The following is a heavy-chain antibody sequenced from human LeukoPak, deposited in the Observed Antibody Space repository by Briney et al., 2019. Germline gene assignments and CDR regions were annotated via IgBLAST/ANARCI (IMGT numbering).Heavy chain of an antibody. J-gene: IGHJ6*03. CDR3: ARDSGIFSPYYMDV. CDR2: ISGDSSDI. V-gene: IGHV3-21*01. CDR1: GFSFSSYS. D-gene: IGHD1-26*01. Sequence: GGSLRLSCAASGFSFSSYSMNWVRQAPGKGLEWVSSISGDSSDIFHADSVTGRFTISRDNAKNSLYLQMNSLRAEDTAVYYCARDSGIFSPYYMDVWGKGTTVTVSS.